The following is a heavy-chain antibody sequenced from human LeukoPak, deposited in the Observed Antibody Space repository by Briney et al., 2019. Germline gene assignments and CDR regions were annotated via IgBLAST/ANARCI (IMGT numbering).Heavy chain of an antibody. CDR3: ARPIRQGYYYGSGSPFDP. Sequence: SQTLSLTCTVSGGSISSGSYYWSWIRQPPGKGLEWIGEINHSGSTNYNPSLKSRVTISVDTSKNQFSLKLSSVTAADTVVYYCARPIRQGYYYGSGSPFDPWGQGTLVTVSS. D-gene: IGHD3-10*01. CDR2: INHSGST. J-gene: IGHJ5*02. CDR1: GGSISSGSYY. V-gene: IGHV4-39*07.